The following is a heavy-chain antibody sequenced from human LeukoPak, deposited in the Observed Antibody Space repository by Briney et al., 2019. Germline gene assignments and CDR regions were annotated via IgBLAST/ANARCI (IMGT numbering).Heavy chain of an antibody. Sequence: ASVKVSCKASGYTFTNYDINWVRQATGQGLEWVGWMNLNNGNTGYAQRFQGRVAITWNTSISAAYMDLSSLRSEDTALYYYARGLRREQQLLRAFDYWGQGTLVTVSS. D-gene: IGHD6-13*01. J-gene: IGHJ4*02. CDR3: ARGLRREQQLLRAFDY. CDR2: MNLNNGNT. CDR1: GYTFTNYD. V-gene: IGHV1-8*01.